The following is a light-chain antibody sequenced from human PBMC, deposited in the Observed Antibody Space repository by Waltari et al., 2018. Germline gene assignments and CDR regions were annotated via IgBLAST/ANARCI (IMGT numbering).Light chain of an antibody. Sequence: EIVMTQSPTSLSLSPGERVTLSCRASQCVTTNLAWYQQKPGQAPRLLIYGASTRAAGIPARFSGSGAGTEFTLTISGLQSEDFAFYYCQQYNDWPPWTFGQGTKVEIK. V-gene: IGKV3-15*01. J-gene: IGKJ1*01. CDR1: QCVTTN. CDR3: QQYNDWPPWT. CDR2: GAS.